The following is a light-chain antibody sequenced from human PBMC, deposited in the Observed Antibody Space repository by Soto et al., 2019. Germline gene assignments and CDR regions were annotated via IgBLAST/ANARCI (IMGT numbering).Light chain of an antibody. V-gene: IGLV2-14*01. CDR2: DVS. CDR3: SSYANSDPVI. CDR1: SSDVGTYNF. J-gene: IGLJ2*01. Sequence: QSALTQPASVSGSPGQSITISCTGTSSDVGTYNFVSWYRQHPVKAPILIIFDVSSRPSGISNRFSGSKSGNTASLTISGVQAEDEADYYCSSYANSDPVIFCGGTKLTVL.